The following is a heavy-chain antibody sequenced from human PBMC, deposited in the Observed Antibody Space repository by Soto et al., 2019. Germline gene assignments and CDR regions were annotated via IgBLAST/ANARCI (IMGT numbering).Heavy chain of an antibody. D-gene: IGHD2-2*01. CDR2: INPNSGGT. CDR1: GYTFTGYY. V-gene: IGHV1-2*02. Sequence: QVQLVQSGAEVQKPGASVKGSCKASGYTFTGYYMHWVRQATGQGLEWMGWINPNSGGTNYAQKFQGRVTMTRDTSISTAYMELSRLRSDDTAVYYCARDIVVVPAARIGMDVWGQGTTVTVSS. J-gene: IGHJ6*02. CDR3: ARDIVVVPAARIGMDV.